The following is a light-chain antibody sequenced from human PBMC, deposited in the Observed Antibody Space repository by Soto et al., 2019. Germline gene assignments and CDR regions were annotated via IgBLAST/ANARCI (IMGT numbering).Light chain of an antibody. V-gene: IGLV3-21*02. CDR2: DDS. CDR1: NIGRKA. CDR3: QVWDSGSDQYV. J-gene: IGLJ1*01. Sequence: SYVLTQPPSVSVAPGQTARITCGGNNIGRKAVHWYQQRPGQAPVVVVYDDSERPSGIPERFSGSNSGNTATLTISRVEAGDEADYYCQVWDSGSDQYVFGSGTKVTVL.